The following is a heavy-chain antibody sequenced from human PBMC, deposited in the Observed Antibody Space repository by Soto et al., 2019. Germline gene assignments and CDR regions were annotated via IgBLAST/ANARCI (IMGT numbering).Heavy chain of an antibody. D-gene: IGHD1-7*01. CDR1: CYTFTSYG. CDR2: ISAYNGNT. CDR3: ARDIDQNWNYVSYYYYYGMDV. Sequence: SAKVSCEASCYTFTSYGISWVRQAPGQGLEWMGWISAYNGNTNYAQKLQGRVTMTTDTSTSTAYMELRSLRSDDTAVYYCARDIDQNWNYVSYYYYYGMDVWGQGTTVTVSS. V-gene: IGHV1-18*01. J-gene: IGHJ6*02.